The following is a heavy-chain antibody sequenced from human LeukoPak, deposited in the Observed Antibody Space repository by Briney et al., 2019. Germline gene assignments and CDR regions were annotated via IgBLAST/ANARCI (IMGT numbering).Heavy chain of an antibody. CDR1: GYSFTSYW. J-gene: IGHJ3*02. V-gene: IGHV5-51*01. CDR2: IYPSDSDT. CDR3: ASRPFDSLDI. Sequence: GESLKISCWGSGYSFTSYWIGWVRLMPRKGLEWMGIIYPSDSDTRYSPSFQGQVTISADTSISTAYLQWSSLKASDTAMYYCASRPFDSLDIWGQGTMVTVSS. D-gene: IGHD3-3*01.